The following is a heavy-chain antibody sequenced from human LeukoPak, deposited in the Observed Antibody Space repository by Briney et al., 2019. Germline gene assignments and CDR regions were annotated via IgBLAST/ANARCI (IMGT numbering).Heavy chain of an antibody. V-gene: IGHV3-9*01. CDR1: GFTFDDYA. D-gene: IGHD2-2*02. CDR2: ISWNSGSI. CDR3: AKLGMDEYCSSTSCYKGGFDY. J-gene: IGHJ4*02. Sequence: GGSLRLSWAASGFTFDDYAMHWVRQAPGKGLEWVSGISWNSGSIGYAGSVKGRFTISRDNAKNTLYLQMNSLRAEDTAVYYCAKLGMDEYCSSTSCYKGGFDYWGQGTLVTVSS.